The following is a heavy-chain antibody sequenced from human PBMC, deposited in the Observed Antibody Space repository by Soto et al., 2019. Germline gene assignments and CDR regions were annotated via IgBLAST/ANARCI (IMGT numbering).Heavy chain of an antibody. V-gene: IGHV4-59*01. CDR1: GGSISSYY. CDR3: ARALENAFDI. CDR2: IYYSGST. J-gene: IGHJ3*02. Sequence: PSETLSLTCTVSGGSISSYYWSWIRQPPGKGLEWIGYIYYSGSTNYNPSLKSRVTISVDTSKNQFPLKLSSVTAADTAVYYCARALENAFDIWGQGTMVTVSS.